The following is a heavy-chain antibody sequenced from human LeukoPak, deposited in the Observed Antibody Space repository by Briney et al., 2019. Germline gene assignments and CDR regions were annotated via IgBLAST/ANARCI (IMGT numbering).Heavy chain of an antibody. V-gene: IGHV4-61*02. CDR2: IYTSGST. CDR3: ARDPAVAGTGWWCDL. J-gene: IGHJ5*02. D-gene: IGHD6-19*01. CDR1: GDSISSGSYY. Sequence: SQTLSLTCTVPGDSISSGSYYWGWIRQPAGKGLEWIGRIYTSGSTNYNPSLKSRVTISVHTSKTQFSLKLSSVTAADTAVYYCARDPAVAGTGWWCDLWGQGTLVTVSS.